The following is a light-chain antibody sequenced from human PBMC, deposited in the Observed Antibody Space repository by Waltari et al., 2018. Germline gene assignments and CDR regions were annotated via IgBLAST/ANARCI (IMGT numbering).Light chain of an antibody. CDR3: QQYNSDSHS. V-gene: IGKV1-5*03. Sequence: DIQMTQSPSSLSASVGDKVTITCRASQSISTWLAWFQLKPGKAPKLLIDTASNLESGVPSRFSGSGSGTEFTLTISSLLPEDFATYYCQQYNSDSHSFGQGTRLEIK. CDR2: TAS. J-gene: IGKJ2*01. CDR1: QSISTW.